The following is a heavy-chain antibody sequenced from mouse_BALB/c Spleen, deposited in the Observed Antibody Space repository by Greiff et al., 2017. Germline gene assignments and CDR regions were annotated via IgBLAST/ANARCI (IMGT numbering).Heavy chain of an antibody. CDR1: GYTFTSYW. D-gene: IGHD2-2*01. CDR2: IYPGNSDT. V-gene: IGHV1-5*01. CDR3: TRLVYGYEGYWYFDV. J-gene: IGHJ1*01. Sequence: EVQLQQSGTVLARPGASLKMSCKASGYTFTSYWMHWVKQRPGQGLEWIGAIYPGNSDTSYNQKFKGKAKLTAVTSTSTAYMELSSLTNEDSAVYYCTRLVYGYEGYWYFDVWGAGTTVTVSS.